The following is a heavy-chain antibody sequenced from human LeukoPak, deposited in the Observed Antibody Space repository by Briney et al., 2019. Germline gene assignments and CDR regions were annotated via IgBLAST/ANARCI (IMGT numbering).Heavy chain of an antibody. CDR3: ATEGVITN. Sequence: GGSLRLSCAASGFTFSNYSMNWVRQASGKGLEWVSYIGGSSSTIYYADSVKGRFTISRDNAKNSLHLQMNSLRAEDTAVYYCATEGVITNWGQGTLVTVSS. CDR2: IGGSSSTI. D-gene: IGHD3-22*01. CDR1: GFTFSNYS. J-gene: IGHJ4*02. V-gene: IGHV3-48*04.